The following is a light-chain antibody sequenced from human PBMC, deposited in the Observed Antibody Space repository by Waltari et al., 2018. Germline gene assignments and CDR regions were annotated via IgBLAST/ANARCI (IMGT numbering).Light chain of an antibody. J-gene: IGKJ1*01. CDR3: QNYDTTSPAWT. V-gene: IGKV1-5*03. Sequence: DGQMTQSPAMLAASVGDRVTITCRASQSISSWLAWYQQKPGKGPELLIYKASTLQNGVPSRFSGSRFGTEFTLTITPLQPDYFATYYCQNYDTTSPAWTFGQGTKVE. CDR2: KAS. CDR1: QSISSW.